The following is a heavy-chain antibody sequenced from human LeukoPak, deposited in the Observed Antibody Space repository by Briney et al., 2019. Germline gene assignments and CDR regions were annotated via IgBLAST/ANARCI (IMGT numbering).Heavy chain of an antibody. V-gene: IGHV1-46*01. CDR1: GYTFTSYY. CDR2: IHPTGGST. J-gene: IGHJ5*02. CDR3: ARDNSVGDNAWWFDP. D-gene: IGHD1-26*01. Sequence: ASGTVSFTASGYTFTSYYMHWVRQAPGQGLEWMGLIHPTGGSTGYAQKFQGRVTMNRDMSTSTDYMELSSLRSEDTAIYYCARDNSVGDNAWWFDPWGQGTLVTVSS.